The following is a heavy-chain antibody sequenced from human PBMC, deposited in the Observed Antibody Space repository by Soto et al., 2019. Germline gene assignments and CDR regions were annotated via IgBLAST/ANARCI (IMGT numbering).Heavy chain of an antibody. CDR1: GGSISSSSYY. V-gene: IGHV4-39*01. D-gene: IGHD6-19*01. CDR3: ARLTAGAGNDY. Sequence: TLETLSLTCTVSGGSISSSSYYWGWIRQPPGKGLEWIGSIYYSGSTYYNPSLKSRVTISVDTSKNQFSLKLSSVTAADTAVYYCARLTAGAGNDYWGQGTLVTVSS. J-gene: IGHJ4*02. CDR2: IYYSGST.